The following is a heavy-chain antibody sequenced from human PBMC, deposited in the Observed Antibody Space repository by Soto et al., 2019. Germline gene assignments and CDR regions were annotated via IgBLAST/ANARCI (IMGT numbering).Heavy chain of an antibody. CDR3: ARGICSGGSCYPSPTYYYYMDV. J-gene: IGHJ6*03. CDR2: IIPILGIA. V-gene: IGHV1-69*02. CDR1: GGTFSSYT. D-gene: IGHD2-15*01. Sequence: SVKVSCKASGGTFSSYTISWVRQAPGQGLEWMGRIIPILGIANYAQKFQGRVTITADKSTSTAYMELSSLRSEDTAVYYCARGICSGGSCYPSPTYYYYMDVWGKGTTVTVSS.